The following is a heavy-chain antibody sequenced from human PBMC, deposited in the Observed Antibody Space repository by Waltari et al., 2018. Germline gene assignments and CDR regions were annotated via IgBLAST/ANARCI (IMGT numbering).Heavy chain of an antibody. Sequence: QVQLVESGGGVVQPGRSLRLSCAASGFTFSSYAMHWVRQAPGKGLEWVAVISYDGSNKYYAESVKGRFTISRDNSKNTLYLQMNSLRAEDTAVYYCARGGRFWSGYYTVDYWGQGTLVTVSS. CDR1: GFTFSSYA. J-gene: IGHJ4*02. V-gene: IGHV3-30-3*01. D-gene: IGHD3-3*01. CDR3: ARGGRFWSGYYTVDY. CDR2: ISYDGSNK.